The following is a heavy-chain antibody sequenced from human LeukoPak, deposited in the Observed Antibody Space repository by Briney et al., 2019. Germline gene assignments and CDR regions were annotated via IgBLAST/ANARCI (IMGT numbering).Heavy chain of an antibody. CDR3: ASPAAAGTSYYNWFDP. D-gene: IGHD6-13*01. J-gene: IGHJ5*02. Sequence: SETLSLTCAVYGGSFSGYYWSWIRQPPGKGLEWIGEINHSGSTNYNPSLKSRVTILVDTSKNQFSLKLSSVTAADTAVYYCASPAAAGTSYYNWFDPWGQGTLVTVSS. CDR2: INHSGST. V-gene: IGHV4-34*01. CDR1: GGSFSGYY.